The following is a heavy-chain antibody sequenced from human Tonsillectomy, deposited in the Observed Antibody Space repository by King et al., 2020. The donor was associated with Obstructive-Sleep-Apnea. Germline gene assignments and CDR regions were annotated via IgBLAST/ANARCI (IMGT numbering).Heavy chain of an antibody. CDR1: GGSISSGDYY. J-gene: IGHJ6*02. Sequence: QLQESGPGLVKPSQTLSLTCTVSGGSISSGDYYWSWIRQPPGKGLEWIGYIYYSGSTYYNPSLKSRVTISVDTSKNQFSLKLSSVTAADTAVYYCARDVRGYYYYYGMDVWGQGTTVTVSS. D-gene: IGHD3-16*01. V-gene: IGHV4-30-4*01. CDR3: ARDVRGYYYYYGMDV. CDR2: IYYSGST.